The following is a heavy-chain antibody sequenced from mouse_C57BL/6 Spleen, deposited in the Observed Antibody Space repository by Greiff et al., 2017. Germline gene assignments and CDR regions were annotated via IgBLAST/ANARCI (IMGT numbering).Heavy chain of an antibody. CDR1: GFTFSDYG. D-gene: IGHD1-1*01. Sequence: EVKLQESGGGLVKPGGSLKLSCAASGFTFSDYGMHWVRQAPEKGLEWIAYISRGNGTIYYADTVKVRFTISRDNDKNTLYRQMTSLRSEDTAMDDCARRGDYGGSNYCDYWGQGTTLTVSS. CDR2: ISRGNGTI. J-gene: IGHJ2*01. CDR3: ARRGDYGGSNYCDY. V-gene: IGHV5-17*01.